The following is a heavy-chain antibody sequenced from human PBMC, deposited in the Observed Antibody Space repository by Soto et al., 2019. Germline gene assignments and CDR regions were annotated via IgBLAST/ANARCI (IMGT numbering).Heavy chain of an antibody. CDR1: GGTFSSYA. CDR3: ARVSEGGQPDFQEALDY. CDR2: IIPIFGTA. Sequence: QVQLVQSGAEVKKPGSSVKVSCKASGGTFSSYAISWVRQAPGQGLEWMGGIIPIFGTANYAQKFQGRVTITADESTITAYMELSSLRSEDTAVYYCARVSEGGQPDFQEALDYWGQGTLVTVSS. V-gene: IGHV1-69*01. D-gene: IGHD3-3*01. J-gene: IGHJ4*02.